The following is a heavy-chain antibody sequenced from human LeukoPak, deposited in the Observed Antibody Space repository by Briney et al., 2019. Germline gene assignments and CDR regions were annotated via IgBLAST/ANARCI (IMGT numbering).Heavy chain of an antibody. CDR2: IMKDGNEK. J-gene: IGHJ5*02. CDR3: ARGHLDP. CDR1: GFTFSDYW. V-gene: IGHV3-7*01. Sequence: GGSLRLSCAASGFTFSDYWMNWIRQAPGKGLEWVARIMKDGNEKYYVESIKGRFTISRDNAKNALYLQMNGLRAEDTGVYYCARGHLDPWGQGTLVSVSS.